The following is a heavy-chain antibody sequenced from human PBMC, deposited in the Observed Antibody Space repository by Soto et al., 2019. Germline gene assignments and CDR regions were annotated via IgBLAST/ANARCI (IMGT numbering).Heavy chain of an antibody. V-gene: IGHV4-59*01. CDR1: GGSISSYY. J-gene: IGHJ6*03. CDR2: IYYSGST. CDR3: ARAAVVVAAKVVNYYYYMDV. Sequence: SETLSLTCTVSGGSISSYYWSWIRQPPGKGLEWIGYIYYSGSTNYNPSLKSRVTISVDTSKNQFSLKLSSVTAADTAVYYCARAAVVVAAKVVNYYYYMDVWGKGTTVTVSS. D-gene: IGHD2-15*01.